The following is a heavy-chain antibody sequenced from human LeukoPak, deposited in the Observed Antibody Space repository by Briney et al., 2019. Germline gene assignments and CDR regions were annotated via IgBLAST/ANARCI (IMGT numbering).Heavy chain of an antibody. V-gene: IGHV5-51*01. J-gene: IGHJ4*02. CDR3: ARRGGTRGANDFRSGFDY. CDR2: IYPGDSDT. D-gene: IGHD3-3*01. Sequence: GESLKISCKGSGYSFTSYWIGWVRQMPGKGLEWMGIIYPGDSDTRYSPSFQGQVTISADKSISTAYLQWSSLKASDTAMYYCARRGGTRGANDFRSGFDYWGQGTLVAVSS. CDR1: GYSFTSYW.